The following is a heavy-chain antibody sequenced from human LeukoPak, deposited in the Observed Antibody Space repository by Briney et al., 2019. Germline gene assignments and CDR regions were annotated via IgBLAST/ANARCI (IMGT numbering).Heavy chain of an antibody. CDR2: TYYRSKWYN. J-gene: IGHJ4*02. CDR3: ARDFGTTGWHTFDY. Sequence: SQTLSLTCVVSGDSVSSKNGAWNWIRQSPSRGLEWLGRTYYRSKWYNDYGESMEGRMTIRQDTSKNQYSLRLNSVTPDDTAVYYCARDFGTTGWHTFDYWGQGTLVTVSS. CDR1: GDSVSSKNGA. D-gene: IGHD6-19*01. V-gene: IGHV6-1*01.